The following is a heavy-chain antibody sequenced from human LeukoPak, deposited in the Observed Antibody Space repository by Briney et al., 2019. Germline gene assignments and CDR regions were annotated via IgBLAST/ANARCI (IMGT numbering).Heavy chain of an antibody. Sequence: GGSLRLSCAASGFTFSSYAMRWVRQAPGKGLEWVAVISYDGSNKYYADSVKGLFTISRDNSKNTLYLQMNSLRAEDTAVYYCAREGGLPFDYWGQGTLVTVSS. V-gene: IGHV3-30-3*01. CDR2: ISYDGSNK. CDR1: GFTFSSYA. J-gene: IGHJ4*02. CDR3: AREGGLPFDY.